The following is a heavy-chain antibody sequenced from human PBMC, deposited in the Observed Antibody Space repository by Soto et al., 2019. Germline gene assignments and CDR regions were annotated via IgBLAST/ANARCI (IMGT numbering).Heavy chain of an antibody. CDR3: ARQRSCDY. D-gene: IGHD1-1*01. CDR1: GFTFSCYS. Sequence: PGGSLRLSCAASGFTFSCYSMSWVRQAPGKGLEWVANINEDGSEKYYVDSVKGRFTISRDNAKNSLYLQMNSLRADDTAVYYCARQRSCDYWGQGTLVTVSS. V-gene: IGHV3-7*01. CDR2: INEDGSEK. J-gene: IGHJ4*02.